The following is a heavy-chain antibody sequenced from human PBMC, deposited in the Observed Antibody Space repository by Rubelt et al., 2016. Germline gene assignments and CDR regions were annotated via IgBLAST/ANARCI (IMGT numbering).Heavy chain of an antibody. CDR2: INHSGST. J-gene: IGHJ4*02. D-gene: IGHD6-13*01. CDR1: GGSFSGYY. CDR3: ARGHGGDSSSWDFDY. Sequence: QVQLQQWGAGLLKPSETLSLTCAVYGGSFSGYYWSWIRQPPGKGLEWIGEINHSGSTNYKPALMSQVTDSVDASRNQCSLKLRAVTAEDTAGYYWARGHGGDSSSWDFDYWGQGTLVTVSS. V-gene: IGHV4-34*01.